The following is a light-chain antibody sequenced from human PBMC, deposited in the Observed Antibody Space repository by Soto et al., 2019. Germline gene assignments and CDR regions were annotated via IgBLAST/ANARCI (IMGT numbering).Light chain of an antibody. CDR1: SSNIGTNA. Sequence: QPVLTQPPSASGTPGQRVTISCSGGSSNIGTNAVNWYQQLPGTAPKLLIYNNNKRPSGVPDRFSGSKSGTSASLAISGLQSEDEADYYCAAWDDSLNGYVFGTGTKLTVL. CDR3: AAWDDSLNGYV. J-gene: IGLJ1*01. V-gene: IGLV1-44*01. CDR2: NNN.